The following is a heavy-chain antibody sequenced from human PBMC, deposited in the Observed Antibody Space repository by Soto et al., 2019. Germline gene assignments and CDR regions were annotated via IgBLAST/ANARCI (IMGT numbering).Heavy chain of an antibody. CDR2: IKQDGSEK. J-gene: IGHJ3*02. CDR3: MVTPSAFCI. Sequence: EVQLVESGGGLVQPGESLRLSCAASGFTLSGYWMNWVRQAPGKGLEWVANIKQDGSEKNYVDSVKGRFTISRDNAKNSLYLQMNSLRAEDTGVYYCMVTPSAFCIWGQGTMVIVSS. V-gene: IGHV3-7*01. D-gene: IGHD2-21*02. CDR1: GFTLSGYW.